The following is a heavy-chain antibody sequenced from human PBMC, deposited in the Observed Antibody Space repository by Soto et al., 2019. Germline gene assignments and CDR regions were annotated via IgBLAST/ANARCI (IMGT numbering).Heavy chain of an antibody. V-gene: IGHV1-69*01. Sequence: QVQLVQSGAEVKKPGSSVKVSCKASGGTFSSYAISWVRQAPGQGLEWMGGIIPIFGTANYAQKFQGRVTRTADESTSTAYMELSSRRSEDTAVYYGARAPEFDSSGYYSAVDIWGQGTMVTVSS. J-gene: IGHJ3*02. D-gene: IGHD3-22*01. CDR2: IIPIFGTA. CDR3: ARAPEFDSSGYYSAVDI. CDR1: GGTFSSYA.